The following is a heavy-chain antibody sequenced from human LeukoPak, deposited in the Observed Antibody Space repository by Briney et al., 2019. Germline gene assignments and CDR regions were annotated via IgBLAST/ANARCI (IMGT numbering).Heavy chain of an antibody. D-gene: IGHD2-2*01. CDR3: ATAGGLVPAAHTYFDY. CDR2: FDPEDGET. CDR1: GYTLTELS. Sequence: ASVKVSCKVSGYTLTELSMHWVRQAPGKGLEWMGGFDPEDGETIYAQKSQGRVTMTEDTSTDTAYMELSSLRSEDTAVYYCATAGGLVPAAHTYFDYWGQGTLVTVSS. V-gene: IGHV1-24*01. J-gene: IGHJ4*02.